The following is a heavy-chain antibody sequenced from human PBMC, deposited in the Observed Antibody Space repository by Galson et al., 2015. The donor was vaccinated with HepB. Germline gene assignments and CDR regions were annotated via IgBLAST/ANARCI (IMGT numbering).Heavy chain of an antibody. Sequence: LRLSCAASGFTFSDYYMSWIRQAPGKGLQWVSGISSSGGFTYYADSVKGRFTISRDNSKNTLYLQLNSLRAEDTAVYYCAKDKDYVWGSYRYPDWFDPWGQGTLVTVSS. V-gene: IGHV3-23*01. CDR1: GFTFSDYY. D-gene: IGHD3-16*02. CDR2: ISSSGGFT. J-gene: IGHJ5*02. CDR3: AKDKDYVWGSYRYPDWFDP.